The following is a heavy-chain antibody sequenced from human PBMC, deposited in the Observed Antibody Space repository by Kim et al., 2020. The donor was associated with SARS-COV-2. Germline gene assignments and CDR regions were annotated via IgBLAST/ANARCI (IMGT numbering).Heavy chain of an antibody. Sequence: GGSLRLSCAASGFTFGDYAMHWVRQSPGKGLEWVSGISWNSGSIGYADSVKGRFTISRDNAKNSLYLQMNSLRAEDTALYYCAKDMWVGSSGYSGMDFDYWGQGTLVTVSS. CDR1: GFTFGDYA. D-gene: IGHD3-22*01. CDR2: ISWNSGSI. CDR3: AKDMWVGSSGYSGMDFDY. J-gene: IGHJ4*02. V-gene: IGHV3-9*01.